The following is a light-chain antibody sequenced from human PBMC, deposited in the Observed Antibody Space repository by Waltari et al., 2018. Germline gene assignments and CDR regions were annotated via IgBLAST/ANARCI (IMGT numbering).Light chain of an antibody. V-gene: IGLV3-19*01. CDR1: SLRTYH. Sequence: SSELTQDSTVSVALGQTVKITCQGHSLRTYHASWYQQKPRQAPVLLIYGENKRPSGIPDRFSVSRSGNTASLTITGTQAGDEADYYCNSRDTTGYLVIFGGGTKLTVL. J-gene: IGLJ2*01. CDR2: GEN. CDR3: NSRDTTGYLVI.